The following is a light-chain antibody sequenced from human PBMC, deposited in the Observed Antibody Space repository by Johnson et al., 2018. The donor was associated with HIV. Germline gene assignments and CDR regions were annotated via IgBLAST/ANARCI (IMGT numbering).Light chain of an antibody. CDR1: SSNIGSNT. Sequence: QSVLTQPPSASGPPGQRVTISCSGSSSNIGSNTVNWYQRLPGTAPKLLIYRNNQRPSGVPDRFSGSKSGTSATLGITGLQTGDEADYYCGTWDSSLSAYVFGTGTKVTVL. CDR2: RNN. CDR3: GTWDSSLSAYV. J-gene: IGLJ1*01. V-gene: IGLV1-44*01.